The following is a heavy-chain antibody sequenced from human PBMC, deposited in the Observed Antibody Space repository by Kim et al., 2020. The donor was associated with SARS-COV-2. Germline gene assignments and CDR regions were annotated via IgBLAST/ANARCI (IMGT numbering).Heavy chain of an antibody. CDR1: GFTFDDYA. CDR2: ISWNSGSI. Sequence: GGSLRLSCAASGFTFDDYAMHWVRQAPGKGLEWVSGISWNSGSIGYADSVKGRFTISRDNAKNSLYLQMNSLRAEDTALYYCARVWSGGYYFDYWGQGTLVTVSS. V-gene: IGHV3-9*01. CDR3: ARVWSGGYYFDY. J-gene: IGHJ4*02. D-gene: IGHD3-3*01.